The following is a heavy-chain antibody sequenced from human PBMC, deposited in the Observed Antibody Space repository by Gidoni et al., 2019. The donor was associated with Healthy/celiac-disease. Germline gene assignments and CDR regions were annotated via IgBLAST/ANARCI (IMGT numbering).Heavy chain of an antibody. Sequence: EVQLVESGGGLVQPGRSLRLSCAASGFTFDDYAMHWVRQAPGKGLEWVSGISWNSGSIGYADSVKGRFTISRDNAKNSLYLQMNSLRAEDTALYYCAKDRYSSGWYDFDYWGQGTLVTVSS. D-gene: IGHD6-19*01. V-gene: IGHV3-9*01. CDR2: ISWNSGSI. CDR1: GFTFDDYA. CDR3: AKDRYSSGWYDFDY. J-gene: IGHJ4*02.